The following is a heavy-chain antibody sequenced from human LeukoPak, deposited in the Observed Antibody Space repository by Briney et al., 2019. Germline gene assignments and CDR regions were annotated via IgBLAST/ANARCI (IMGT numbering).Heavy chain of an antibody. D-gene: IGHD3-10*01. V-gene: IGHV4-34*01. Sequence: SETLSHTCAVYGGSFSGYYWSWIRQPPGKGLEWIGEINHSGSTNYNPSLKSRVTISVDTSKNQFSLKLSSVTAADTAVYYCARRLRAGRLDYWGQGTLVTVSS. J-gene: IGHJ4*02. CDR2: INHSGST. CDR3: ARRLRAGRLDY. CDR1: GGSFSGYY.